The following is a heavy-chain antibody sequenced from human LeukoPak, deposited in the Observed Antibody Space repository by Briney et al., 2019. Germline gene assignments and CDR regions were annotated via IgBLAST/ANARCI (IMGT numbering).Heavy chain of an antibody. V-gene: IGHV3-23*01. J-gene: IGHJ4*02. CDR3: AKGPHAGYSSAGYQDY. Sequence: TGGSLSLSCALSVFTFSTYAMSWVRQAPGRGVECVSDISGSGDSTYYADSVKGGFTISRDNSRNTLYLQMNSLRGEDTAVYYCAKGPHAGYSSAGYQDYWGQGTLVTVSS. CDR2: ISGSGDST. CDR1: VFTFSTYA. D-gene: IGHD6-19*01.